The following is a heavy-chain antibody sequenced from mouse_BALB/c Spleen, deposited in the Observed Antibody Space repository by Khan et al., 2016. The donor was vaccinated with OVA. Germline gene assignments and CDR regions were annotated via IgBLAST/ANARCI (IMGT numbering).Heavy chain of an antibody. CDR3: SRNAYFGNYFDY. J-gene: IGHJ2*01. D-gene: IGHD2-10*01. V-gene: IGHV1S81*02. CDR2: IYPGDGRT. Sequence: QVQLKQSEAELVTPGASVKLSCKASGYTFTNYWVHWVKQRPGQGLEWIGEIYPGDGRTNNNEKFKNKATLTVDKASSPAYMQLTSLTSEDSAVYYCSRNAYFGNYFDYWGQGTTLTVSS. CDR1: GYTFTNYW.